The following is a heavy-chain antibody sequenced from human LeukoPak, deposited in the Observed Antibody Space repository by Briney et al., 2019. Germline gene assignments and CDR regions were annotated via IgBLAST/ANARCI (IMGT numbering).Heavy chain of an antibody. CDR3: ASSIAYYYDSIQSYGGSY. V-gene: IGHV3-33*01. Sequence: PGRSLRLSCAASGFTFSSYGMHWVRQAPGKGLEWVAVIWYDGSNKYYADSVKGRFTISRDNSKNTLYLQMNGLRAEDTAVYYCASSIAYYYDSIQSYGGSYWGQGTLVTVSS. J-gene: IGHJ4*02. CDR2: IWYDGSNK. CDR1: GFTFSSYG. D-gene: IGHD3-22*01.